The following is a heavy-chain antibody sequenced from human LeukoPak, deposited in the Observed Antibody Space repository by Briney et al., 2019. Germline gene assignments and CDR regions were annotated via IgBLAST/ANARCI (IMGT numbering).Heavy chain of an antibody. D-gene: IGHD3-22*01. CDR2: IYYSGST. J-gene: IGHJ4*02. V-gene: IGHV4-39*01. CDR3: ARQAFKYYDSSYFDY. CDR1: GGSISSSSYY. Sequence: SETLSLTCTVSGGSISSSSYYWGWIRQPPGKGLEWIGSIYYSGSTYYNPSLKSRVTISVDTSKNQFSPKPSSVTAADTAVYYCARQAFKYYDSSYFDYWGQGTLVTVSS.